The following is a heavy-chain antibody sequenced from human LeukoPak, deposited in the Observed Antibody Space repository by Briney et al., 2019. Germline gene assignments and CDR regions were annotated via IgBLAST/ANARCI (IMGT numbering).Heavy chain of an antibody. V-gene: IGHV3-21*01. J-gene: IGHJ4*02. CDR1: GFTFSSYS. Sequence: PGGSLRLSCAASGFTFSSYSMNWVRQAPGKGLEWVSSISSSSSYIYYADSVKGRFTISRDNAKNSLYLQMNSLRAEDTAVYYCAREDQQWLAPTDYWGQGTLVTVSP. CDR2: ISSSSSYI. CDR3: AREDQQWLAPTDY. D-gene: IGHD6-19*01.